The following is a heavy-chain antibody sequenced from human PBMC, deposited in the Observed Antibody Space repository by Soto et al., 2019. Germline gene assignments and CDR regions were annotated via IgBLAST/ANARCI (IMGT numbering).Heavy chain of an antibody. D-gene: IGHD3-3*01. J-gene: IGHJ4*02. Sequence: ASVKVSCKASGYTFTGYYMHWVRQAPGQGLEWMGWINPNSGGTNYAQKFQGWVTMTRDTSISTAYMELSRLRSDDTAVYYCARGSLEWLLLFDYWGQGTLVTVSS. CDR1: GYTFTGYY. CDR3: ARGSLEWLLLFDY. CDR2: INPNSGGT. V-gene: IGHV1-2*04.